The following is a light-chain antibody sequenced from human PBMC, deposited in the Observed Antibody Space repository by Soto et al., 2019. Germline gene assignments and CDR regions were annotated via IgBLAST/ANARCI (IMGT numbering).Light chain of an antibody. J-gene: IGKJ4*01. V-gene: IGKV3-15*01. CDR3: QQYNTWPLT. CDR1: QSVRTN. CDR2: GPS. Sequence: EIVMTQSPATLSVSPGERATLSCRASQSVRTNLAWYQQEPGQAPRLLIYGPSTRATGIPARFSGSGSGTEFTLTISSLQSEDVAVYYCQQYNTWPLTFGGGTQVDIK.